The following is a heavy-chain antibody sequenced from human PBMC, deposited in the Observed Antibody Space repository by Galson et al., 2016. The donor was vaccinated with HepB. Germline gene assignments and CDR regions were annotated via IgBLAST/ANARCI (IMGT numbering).Heavy chain of an antibody. CDR1: GFTFSSYG. CDR3: AKDLAEYDYWRVGMDV. CDR2: ISHAYDGSKK. Sequence: SLRLSCAASGFTFSSYGMHWVRQAPGKGLEWVAVISHAYDGSKKYYADSVKGRFTISRDNSKNTLYLQMNSLRGEAPAVYYCAKDLAEYDYWRVGMDVWGQGITVIVSS. D-gene: IGHD3-3*01. J-gene: IGHJ6*02. V-gene: IGHV3-30*18.